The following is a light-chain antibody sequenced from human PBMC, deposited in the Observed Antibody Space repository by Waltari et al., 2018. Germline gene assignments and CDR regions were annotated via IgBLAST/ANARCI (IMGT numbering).Light chain of an antibody. Sequence: QSALTQPRSVSGSPGQSVTISCTGTNSNVGTYNYVSWYQQLPGKAPKLMIADAFKRPSRVPDRFSGSKSGSTASLTISGLQAEDEADYYCCSYAGTYRWVFGGGTKVTVL. CDR3: CSYAGTYRWV. V-gene: IGLV2-11*01. J-gene: IGLJ3*02. CDR1: NSNVGTYNY. CDR2: DAF.